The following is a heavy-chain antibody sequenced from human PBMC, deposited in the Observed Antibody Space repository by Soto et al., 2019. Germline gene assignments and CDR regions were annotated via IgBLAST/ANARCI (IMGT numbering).Heavy chain of an antibody. J-gene: IGHJ4*02. CDR1: CGSINTDY. CDR2: VYYSGST. Sequence: SETLSLTCPFSCGSINTDYLSLIRHPPFKGLEWIGYVYYSGSTNYNPSLKSRVTISVDTSKNQFSLKINSVTAADTAMYYCARLTYYYDSSGYYFDYWGQGTQVTVSS. CDR3: ARLTYYYDSSGYYFDY. D-gene: IGHD3-22*01. V-gene: IGHV4-59*08.